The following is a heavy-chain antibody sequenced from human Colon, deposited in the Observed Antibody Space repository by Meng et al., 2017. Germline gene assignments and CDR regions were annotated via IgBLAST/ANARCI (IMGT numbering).Heavy chain of an antibody. D-gene: IGHD3-10*01. Sequence: QVQLQESGPGLVKPSQTASLTCTGSGGFLTSDDYYWSWIRQSPGGGLEWIGLLSYSGDTFYNPSLRSRVAISADTSKSQFSLYLRSVTAADTAVYYCAREWRHYYGAGSFDYWGQGALVTSSS. CDR2: LSYSGDT. CDR1: GGFLTSDDYY. CDR3: AREWRHYYGAGSFDY. J-gene: IGHJ4*02. V-gene: IGHV4-30-4*01.